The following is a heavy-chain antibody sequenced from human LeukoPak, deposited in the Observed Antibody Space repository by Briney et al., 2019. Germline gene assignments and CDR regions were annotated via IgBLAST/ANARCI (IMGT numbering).Heavy chain of an antibody. CDR2: ISGSGGST. Sequence: GGSLRLSCAASGFTFSSYAMSWVRQAPGKGLEWVAAISGSGGSTYYADSVKGRFTISRDNSKNTLYLQMNSLRAEDTAVYYCAKVRTYYYDSSGYSDYWGQGTLVTVSS. J-gene: IGHJ4*02. V-gene: IGHV3-23*01. CDR1: GFTFSSYA. D-gene: IGHD3-22*01. CDR3: AKVRTYYYDSSGYSDY.